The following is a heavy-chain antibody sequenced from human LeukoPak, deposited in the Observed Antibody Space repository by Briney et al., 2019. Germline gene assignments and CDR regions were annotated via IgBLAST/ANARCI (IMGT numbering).Heavy chain of an antibody. CDR2: ISSSGGTI. Sequence: GGSLRLSCAASGFTFSSYEMNWVRQAPGKGLEWVSYISSSGGTIYYADSVKGRFTISRDNAKNSLYLQMNSLRAEDTAVYYCAELGITMIGGVWGKGTTVTVSS. J-gene: IGHJ6*04. CDR1: GFTFSSYE. V-gene: IGHV3-48*03. D-gene: IGHD3-10*02. CDR3: AELGITMIGGV.